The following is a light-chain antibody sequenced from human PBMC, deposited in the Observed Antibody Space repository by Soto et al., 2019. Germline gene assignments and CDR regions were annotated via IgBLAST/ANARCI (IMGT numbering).Light chain of an antibody. CDR2: KDS. CDR3: QSADSSGTYV. V-gene: IGLV3-25*02. Sequence: SCELTQPPSVSVSPGQTARITCSGDALPKQYAYWYQQKPGQAPVLVIYKDSERPSGIPERFSGSSSGTTVTLTISGVQAEDEADYYCQSADSSGTYVFGTGTK. J-gene: IGLJ1*01. CDR1: ALPKQY.